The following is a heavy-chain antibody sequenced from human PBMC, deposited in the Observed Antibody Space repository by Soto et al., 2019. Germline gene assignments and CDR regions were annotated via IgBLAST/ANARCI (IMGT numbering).Heavy chain of an antibody. J-gene: IGHJ4*02. CDR2: IYYSGST. Sequence: QVQLQESGPGLVKPSQTLSLTCTVSGGSISSGDYYWSWIRQHPGKGLEWIGYIYYSGSTYHNPSLKSRLTISVDTSKNQFSLRLSSVTAADTAVYYCARDGSGYASFDYWGQGTLVTVSS. CDR3: ARDGSGYASFDY. CDR1: GGSISSGDYY. V-gene: IGHV4-31*03. D-gene: IGHD5-12*01.